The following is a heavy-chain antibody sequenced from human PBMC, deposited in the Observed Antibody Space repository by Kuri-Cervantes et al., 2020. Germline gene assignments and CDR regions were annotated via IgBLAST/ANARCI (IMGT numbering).Heavy chain of an antibody. CDR2: IYHSGST. V-gene: IGHV4-4*02. CDR3: ARQNTVTTLDWYFDL. CDR1: GGSISSSNW. J-gene: IGHJ2*01. D-gene: IGHD4-17*01. Sequence: GSLRLSCAVSGGSISSSNWWSWVRQPPGKGLEWIGEIYHSGSTNYNPSLKSRVTISVDKSKNQFSLKLSSVTAADTVVYYCARQNTVTTLDWYFDLWGRGTLVTVSS.